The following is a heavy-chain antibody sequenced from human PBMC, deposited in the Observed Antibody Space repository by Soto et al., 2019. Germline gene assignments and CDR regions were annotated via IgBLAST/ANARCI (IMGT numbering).Heavy chain of an antibody. CDR2: ITGSGGST. J-gene: IGHJ6*03. CDR1: GFTFSSYA. V-gene: IGHV3-23*01. D-gene: IGHD4-17*01. Sequence: GGSLRLSCAASGFTFSSYAMSWVRQAPGKGLEWVSTITGSGGSTYYADSVKGRLTLSRDNSKNTLHLQMNSLRAEDTAVYYCAKGAGASYYYYMDVWGKGTTVTVSS. CDR3: AKGAGASYYYYMDV.